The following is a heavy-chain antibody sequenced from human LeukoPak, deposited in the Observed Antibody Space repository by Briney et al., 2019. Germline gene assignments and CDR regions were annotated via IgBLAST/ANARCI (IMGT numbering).Heavy chain of an antibody. D-gene: IGHD3-3*01. CDR2: INHSGST. J-gene: IGHJ5*02. CDR3: AASRWGTYYDFWSGYYYWFDP. V-gene: IGHV4-34*01. CDR1: GGSFSGYY. Sequence: SETLSLTCAVYGGSFSGYYWSWIRQPPGKGLEWIGEINHSGSTNYNPSLKSRVTISVDTSKNQFSLKLSSMTAADTAVYYCAASRWGTYYDFWSGYYYWFDPWGQGTLVTVSS.